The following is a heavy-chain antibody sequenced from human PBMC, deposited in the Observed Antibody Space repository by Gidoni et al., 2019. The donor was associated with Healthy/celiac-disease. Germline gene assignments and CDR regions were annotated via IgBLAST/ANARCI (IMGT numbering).Heavy chain of an antibody. Sequence: EVQLVESGGGLVQPGGSLRLSCAASGFPVSSNSMSWVRQAPGKGLEWVSVIYSGGSTYYADSVKGRFTISRDNSKNTLYLQMNSLRAEDTAVYYCARDSWHLSAAAGYYYGMDVWGQGTTVTVSS. J-gene: IGHJ6*02. D-gene: IGHD6-13*01. V-gene: IGHV3-66*01. CDR2: IYSGGST. CDR3: ARDSWHLSAAAGYYYGMDV. CDR1: GFPVSSNS.